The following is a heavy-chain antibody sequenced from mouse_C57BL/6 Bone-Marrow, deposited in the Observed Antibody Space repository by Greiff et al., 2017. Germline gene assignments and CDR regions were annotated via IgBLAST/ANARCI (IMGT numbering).Heavy chain of an antibody. Sequence: EVKVVESGGGLVKPGGSLKLSCAASGFTFSSYAMSWVRQTPEKRLEWVATISDGGSYTYYPDNVKGRFTISRDNAKNNLYLQMSHLKSEDTAMYYCARDPYYYGSSRYWYFDVWGTGTTVTVSS. V-gene: IGHV5-4*01. CDR3: ARDPYYYGSSRYWYFDV. D-gene: IGHD1-1*01. J-gene: IGHJ1*03. CDR2: ISDGGSYT. CDR1: GFTFSSYA.